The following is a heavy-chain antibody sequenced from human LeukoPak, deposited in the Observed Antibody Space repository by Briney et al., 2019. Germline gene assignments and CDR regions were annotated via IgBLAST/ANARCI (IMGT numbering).Heavy chain of an antibody. Sequence: SETLSLTCAVYGGSFSGYYWSWIRQPPGKGLEWIGEINHSGSTNYNPSLKSRVTISVDTSKNQFSLKLSSVTAADTAVYYCARDPTDYVWGSYRSFDYWGQGTLVTVSS. D-gene: IGHD3-16*02. CDR1: GGSFSGYY. V-gene: IGHV4-34*01. CDR3: ARDPTDYVWGSYRSFDY. J-gene: IGHJ4*02. CDR2: INHSGST.